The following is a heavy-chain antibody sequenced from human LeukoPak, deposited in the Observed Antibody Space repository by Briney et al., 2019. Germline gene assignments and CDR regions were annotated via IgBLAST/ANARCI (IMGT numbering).Heavy chain of an antibody. CDR1: GFTFSSYW. V-gene: IGHV3-7*01. D-gene: IGHD2-2*02. Sequence: GGSLRLSCAASGFTFSSYWMSWVRQAPGKGLEWVANIKQDGSEKYYVDSVKGRFIISRDNAKNSLYLQMNSLRAEDTAVYYCARVGDIVVVPAAIGYMDVWGKGTTVTVSS. CDR2: IKQDGSEK. J-gene: IGHJ6*03. CDR3: ARVGDIVVVPAAIGYMDV.